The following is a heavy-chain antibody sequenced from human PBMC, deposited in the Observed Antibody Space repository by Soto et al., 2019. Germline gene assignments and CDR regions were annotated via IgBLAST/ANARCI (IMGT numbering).Heavy chain of an antibody. V-gene: IGHV1-69*13. CDR2: IIPIFGTA. Sequence: ASVKVSCKASGGTFSSYAISWVRQAPGRGLEWMGGIIPIFGTANYAQKFQGRVTITADESTSTAYMELSSLRSEDTAVYYCAREKFLEWLSYGMDVWGQGTTGTVSS. J-gene: IGHJ6*02. CDR3: AREKFLEWLSYGMDV. CDR1: GGTFSSYA. D-gene: IGHD3-3*01.